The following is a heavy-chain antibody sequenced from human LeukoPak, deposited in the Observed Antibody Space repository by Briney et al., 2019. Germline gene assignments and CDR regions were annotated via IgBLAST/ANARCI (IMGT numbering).Heavy chain of an antibody. CDR2: IDRGDSYT. V-gene: IGHV5-51*01. CDR1: GYSFTSYW. CDR3: ARPTYYYDSSGYYTHRVIDY. D-gene: IGHD3-22*01. Sequence: GEALKISCKGSGYSFTSYWIGWVRQMPGKGLEWMGIIDRGDSYTRYSPSFQGQVTISANKSISTAYLQWSSLKASDTAMYYCARPTYYYDSSGYYTHRVIDYWGQGTLVTVSS. J-gene: IGHJ4*02.